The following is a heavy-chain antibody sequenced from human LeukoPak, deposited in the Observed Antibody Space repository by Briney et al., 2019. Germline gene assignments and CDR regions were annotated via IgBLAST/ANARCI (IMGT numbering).Heavy chain of an antibody. CDR1: GFSFSSFA. CDR2: ITGGHYAT. CDR3: AKGSSGYFADL. J-gene: IGHJ5*02. Sequence: GGSLRLSCAASGFSFSSFAMTWVRQAPGKGLEWVSSITGGHYATYNTDSVKGRFTISRDNAKNTLYLQMSSLRAEDTALYYCAKGSSGYFADLWGQGTLVTVSS. V-gene: IGHV3-23*01. D-gene: IGHD3-22*01.